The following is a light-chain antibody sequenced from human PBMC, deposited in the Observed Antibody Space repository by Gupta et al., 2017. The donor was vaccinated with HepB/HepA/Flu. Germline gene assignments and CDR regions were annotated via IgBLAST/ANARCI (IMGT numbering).Light chain of an antibody. V-gene: IGKV1-8*01. J-gene: IGKJ1*01. CDR3: QQDDSYPMT. CDR2: AAS. Sequence: AIRMTQSPSSFSASTGDRVTITCRASQGISSYLAWYQQKPGKAPKLLIYAASTLQSGVPSRFSGSGSGTDFTLTISCLQSEDFATYYCQQDDSYPMTFGQGTKVEIK. CDR1: QGISSY.